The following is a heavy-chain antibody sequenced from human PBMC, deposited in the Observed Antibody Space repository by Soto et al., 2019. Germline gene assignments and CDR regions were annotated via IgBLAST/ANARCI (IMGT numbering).Heavy chain of an antibody. J-gene: IGHJ4*02. CDR3: ARASSSSSAADY. CDR2: IYDTESA. Sequence: QVQLQESGPGLVKPSQTLSLTCSVSGESISSGGYYWSWIRHLPVKGLEWIGYIYDTESAYYNPSLQSRVSISMDTSENHCAMRLPSVTAADSAVYYCARASSSSSAADYWGQGLQVTVSS. CDR1: GESISSGGYY. D-gene: IGHD6-6*01. V-gene: IGHV4-31*03.